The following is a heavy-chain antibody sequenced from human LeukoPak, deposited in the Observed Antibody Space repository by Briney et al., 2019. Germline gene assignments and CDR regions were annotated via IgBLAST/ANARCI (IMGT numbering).Heavy chain of an antibody. J-gene: IGHJ5*02. CDR2: INPNSGGT. V-gene: IGHV1-2*06. CDR3: ARGYFDWLNWFDP. CDR1: GYTFTDYY. D-gene: IGHD3-9*01. Sequence: GASVKVSCKASGYTFTDYYMHWVRQAPGQGLEWMGRINPNSGGTKYAQKFQGRVTMTRDTSISTAYMELSRLRSDDTAVYYCARGYFDWLNWFDPWGQGTLVTV.